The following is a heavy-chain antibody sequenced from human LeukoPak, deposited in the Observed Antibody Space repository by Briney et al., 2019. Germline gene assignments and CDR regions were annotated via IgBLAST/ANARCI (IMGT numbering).Heavy chain of an antibody. CDR1: GGSMNNYY. CDR3: ARRAVGAAEGFDY. D-gene: IGHD2-15*01. Sequence: PSETLSLTCTVSGGSMNNYYWSWIRQPPGQGLEWIGNIYYRGSTTYSPSLRSRVTISVDTSKNQFSLRLISVTAADTAVFYCARRAVGAAEGFDYWGQGTLVTVSS. V-gene: IGHV4-59*08. CDR2: IYYRGST. J-gene: IGHJ4*02.